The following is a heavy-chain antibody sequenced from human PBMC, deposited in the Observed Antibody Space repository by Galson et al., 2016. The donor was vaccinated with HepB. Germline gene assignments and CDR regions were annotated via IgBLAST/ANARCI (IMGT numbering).Heavy chain of an antibody. CDR2: VNQDETEK. CDR3: ASQLWNTDY. D-gene: IGHD1/OR15-1a*01. V-gene: IGHV3-7*03. J-gene: IGHJ4*02. CDR1: GFTFRSYW. Sequence: SLRLSCAASGFTFRSYWMSWVRQAPGKGLQWVANVNQDETEKYYLDSVKGRFTISRDNVKESVYLQMNSLRVEDTAVYYCASQLWNTDYWGQGTRVIVSS.